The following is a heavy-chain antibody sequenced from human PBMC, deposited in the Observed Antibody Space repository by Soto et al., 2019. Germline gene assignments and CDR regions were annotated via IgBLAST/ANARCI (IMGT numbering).Heavy chain of an antibody. D-gene: IGHD1-1*01. CDR1: GFTFSSYA. V-gene: IGHV3-23*01. Sequence: VQLLESGGGLVQPGGSLRLSCAASGFTFSSYAMSWVRQAPGKGLEWVSAISGSGGSTYYADSVKGRFTISRDNSKNTLYLQMNSLRAEETAVYYCAKGPRRTGTTSLKYNWFDPWGQGTLVTVSS. CDR3: AKGPRRTGTTSLKYNWFDP. J-gene: IGHJ5*02. CDR2: ISGSGGST.